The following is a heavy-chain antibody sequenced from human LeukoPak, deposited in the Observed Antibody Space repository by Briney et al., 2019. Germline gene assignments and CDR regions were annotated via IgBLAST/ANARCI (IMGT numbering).Heavy chain of an antibody. Sequence: PGGSLRLSCAASGFTFSSYSMNWVRQAPGKGLEWVSSISSSSSYIYYADSVKGRFTISRDNAKNSLYLQMNSLRAEDTAVYYCARVGYYYDSSGYYAYFQHWGQGTLVTVSS. CDR2: ISSSSSYI. J-gene: IGHJ1*01. CDR3: ARVGYYYDSSGYYAYFQH. V-gene: IGHV3-21*01. D-gene: IGHD3-22*01. CDR1: GFTFSSYS.